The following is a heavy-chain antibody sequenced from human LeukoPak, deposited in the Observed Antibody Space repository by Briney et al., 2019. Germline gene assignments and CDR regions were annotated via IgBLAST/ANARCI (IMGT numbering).Heavy chain of an antibody. CDR2: INSSSSYI. CDR3: ARGRYCSSTGCYDAFDI. Sequence: PGGSLRLSCAASGFTFSSHSMNWVRQAPGKGLEWVSSINSSSSYIYYADSVKGRFTISRDNAKNSLYLQMNSLRAEDTAVYYCARGRYCSSTGCYDAFDIWGRGTMVTVSS. V-gene: IGHV3-21*01. J-gene: IGHJ3*02. CDR1: GFTFSSHS. D-gene: IGHD2-2*01.